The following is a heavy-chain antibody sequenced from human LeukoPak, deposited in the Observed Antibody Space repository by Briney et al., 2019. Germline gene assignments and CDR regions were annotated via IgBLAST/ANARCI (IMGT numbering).Heavy chain of an antibody. Sequence: GGSLRLSCAASGFTFSSYWMHWVRQAPGKGLVWVSHINSDGSSTTYADSVKGRFTISRDNAKNTLYLQMNSLRAEDTAVYYCARAGRGLRYFDWLTYDYWGRGTLVTVSS. D-gene: IGHD3-9*01. J-gene: IGHJ4*02. CDR3: ARAGRGLRYFDWLTYDY. V-gene: IGHV3-74*01. CDR2: INSDGSST. CDR1: GFTFSSYW.